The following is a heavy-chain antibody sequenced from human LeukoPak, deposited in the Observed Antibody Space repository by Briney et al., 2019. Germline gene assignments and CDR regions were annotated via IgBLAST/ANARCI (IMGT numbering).Heavy chain of an antibody. CDR2: INHSGST. D-gene: IGHD2-2*01. V-gene: IGHV4-34*01. Sequence: SETLSLTCAVYGGSFSGYYWSWIRQPPGKGLEWIGEINHSGSTNYNPSLKSRVTISVDTSKNQFSLKLSSVTAADTAVYYCARGTLGYCSNTSCYAEIFDYWGQGTLVTVSS. CDR1: GGSFSGYY. CDR3: ARGTLGYCSNTSCYAEIFDY. J-gene: IGHJ4*02.